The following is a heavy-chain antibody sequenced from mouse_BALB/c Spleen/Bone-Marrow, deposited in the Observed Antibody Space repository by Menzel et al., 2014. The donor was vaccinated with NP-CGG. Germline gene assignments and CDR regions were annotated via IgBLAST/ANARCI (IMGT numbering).Heavy chain of an antibody. CDR1: GYAFTNYL. CDR2: INPGSGGT. Sequence: VQLQQSGAELVRPGTSVKVSCKASGYAFTNYLIEWVKQRPGQGLEWIGVINPGSGGTNYNEKFRGKATLTADKSSSTAHMQLSSLTSDDPAVYFCARCLTGTSALDFWGQGTSVTVSS. D-gene: IGHD4-1*01. J-gene: IGHJ4*01. CDR3: ARCLTGTSALDF. V-gene: IGHV1-54*01.